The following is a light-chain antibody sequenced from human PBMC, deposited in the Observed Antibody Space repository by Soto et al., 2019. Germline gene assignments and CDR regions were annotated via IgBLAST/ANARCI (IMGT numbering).Light chain of an antibody. V-gene: IGLV2-23*01. CDR2: EDT. J-gene: IGLJ2*01. CDR3: CSYADRSTDVV. CDR1: SSDVRNYNL. Sequence: QSALTQPASVSGSPGQSITISCTGTSSDVRNYNLVSWYQQHPGKAPKLMIYEDTNRPSGVSNRFSGSKSGNTASLTISGLQAEDGADYYCCSYADRSTDVVFGGGTKLTVL.